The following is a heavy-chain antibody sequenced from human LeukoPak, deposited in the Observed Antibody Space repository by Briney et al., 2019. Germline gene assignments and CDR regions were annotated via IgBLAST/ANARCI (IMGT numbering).Heavy chain of an antibody. Sequence: GGSLRLSCAASGFTFSSYSMNWVRQAPGKGLEWVSYIGSRSSSIYYADSVKGRFTISRDNAKNSLYLQMNSLRAEDTAVYYCAREYDEGFDYCCHGTLVTVSS. V-gene: IGHV3-21*01. CDR1: GFTFSSYS. CDR3: AREYDEGFDY. CDR2: IGSRSSSI. J-gene: IGHJ4*01. D-gene: IGHD1-1*01.